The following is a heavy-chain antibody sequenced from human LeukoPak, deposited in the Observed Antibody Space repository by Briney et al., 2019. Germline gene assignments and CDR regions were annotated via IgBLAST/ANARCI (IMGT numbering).Heavy chain of an antibody. J-gene: IGHJ4*02. CDR3: ARLPTTYLYFDY. CDR2: IYYSGST. V-gene: IGHV4-61*01. Sequence: PSETLSLTCTVSGGSVSSGSYYWSWIRQPPGKGLEWIGYIYYSGSTNYNPSLKSRVTISVDTSKNQFSLKLSSVTAADTAVYYCARLPTTYLYFDYWGQGTLVTVSS. D-gene: IGHD4-17*01. CDR1: GGSVSSGSYY.